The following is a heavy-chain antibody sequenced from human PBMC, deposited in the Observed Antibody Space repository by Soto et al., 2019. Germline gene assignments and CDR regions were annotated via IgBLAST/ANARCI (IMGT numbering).Heavy chain of an antibody. J-gene: IGHJ4*02. CDR1: CGSISTYY. CDR2: SYYSGST. V-gene: IGHV4-59*01. D-gene: IGHD2-21*01. CDR3: ARRWGGTFAY. Sequence: QGQLQESGPGLVKPSETLSLTCTGSCGSISTYYWSLIRPTPGKGLEWIGHSYYSGSTNYNPSLKSRVTISGDTSKTQVSRKLSSVTAADTAVYYCARRWGGTFAYWGPGTLFTVSS.